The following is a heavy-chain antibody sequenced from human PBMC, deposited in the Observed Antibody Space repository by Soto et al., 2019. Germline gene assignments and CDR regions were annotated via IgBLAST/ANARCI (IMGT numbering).Heavy chain of an antibody. J-gene: IGHJ4*02. CDR2: IFYSGST. V-gene: IGHV4-39*01. CDR1: SGSISSTIYS. Sequence: PSETLSLTCTVSSGSISSTIYSWDWIRQPPGKGLEWIGSIFYSGSTYYNPSLKSRVTISVDTSKNQFSLTLTSVTAADTAVYYCARATAIGYYFDYWGQGTLVTVSS. D-gene: IGHD2-21*02. CDR3: ARATAIGYYFDY.